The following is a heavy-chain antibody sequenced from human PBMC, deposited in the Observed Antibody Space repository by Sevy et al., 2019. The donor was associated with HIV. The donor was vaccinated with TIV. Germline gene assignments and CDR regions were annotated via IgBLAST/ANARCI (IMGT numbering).Heavy chain of an antibody. V-gene: IGHV3-23*01. J-gene: IGHJ4*02. Sequence: GGSLRLSCAASGFTFDNYAMTWVRQTPAKGLEWVSTLDNSGDNTYNADSVKGRFTISRDNSKNTLYLQMDSLRAEDTAIYYCAKAGGGWNYFDYSGQGTLVTVSS. D-gene: IGHD6-19*01. CDR1: GFTFDNYA. CDR3: AKAGGGWNYFDY. CDR2: LDNSGDNT.